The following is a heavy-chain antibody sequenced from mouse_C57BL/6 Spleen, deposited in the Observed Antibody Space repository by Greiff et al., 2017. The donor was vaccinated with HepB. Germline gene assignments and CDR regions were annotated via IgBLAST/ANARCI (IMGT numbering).Heavy chain of an antibody. Sequence: EVMLVESGEGLVKPGGSLKLSCAASGFTFSSYAMSWVRQTPEKRLEWVAYISSGGDYIYYADTVKGRFTISRDNARNTLYLQMSSLKSEDTAMYYCTSPYYGSSYAMDYWGQGTSVTVSS. J-gene: IGHJ4*01. D-gene: IGHD1-1*01. V-gene: IGHV5-9-1*02. CDR3: TSPYYGSSYAMDY. CDR2: ISSGGDYI. CDR1: GFTFSSYA.